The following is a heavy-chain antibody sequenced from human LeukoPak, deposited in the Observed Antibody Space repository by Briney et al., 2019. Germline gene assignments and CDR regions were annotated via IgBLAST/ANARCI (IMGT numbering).Heavy chain of an antibody. D-gene: IGHD3-22*01. CDR2: ITGSGGST. CDR1: GFIFSSYA. V-gene: IGHV3-23*01. CDR3: AISRDSSGYYYS. J-gene: IGHJ4*02. Sequence: GGSLRLSCGASGFIFSSYAMSWVRQAPGKGLKWVSAITGSGGSTYYEDSVKGRFTISRDNSKNTLYLQMNSLRAEDTAVYHCAISRDSSGYYYSWGQGTLVTVSS.